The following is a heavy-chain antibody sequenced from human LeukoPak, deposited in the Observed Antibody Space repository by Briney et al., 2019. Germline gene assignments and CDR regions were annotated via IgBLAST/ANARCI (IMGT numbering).Heavy chain of an antibody. D-gene: IGHD1/OR15-1a*01. CDR1: GDSISSRSYY. CDR2: ISYSGST. CDR3: GRHNGRLEHSPLYS. J-gene: IGHJ5*01. V-gene: IGHV4-61*05. Sequence: PSETLSLTCTVSGDSISSRSYYWRWIRQPPGKGLEWIGYISYSGSTNYNPSLKSRVTISADTSKNQFSLKLSSVTAADTAMYYCGRHNGRLEHSPLYSLGDRNLFSASS.